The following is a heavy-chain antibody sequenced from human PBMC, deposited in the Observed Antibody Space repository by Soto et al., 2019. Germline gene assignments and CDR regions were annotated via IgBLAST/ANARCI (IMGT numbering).Heavy chain of an antibody. CDR2: LYFNGGT. V-gene: IGHV4-30-4*01. CDR3: ARGISKYSSWYEPHTWFDA. J-gene: IGHJ5*02. Sequence: SETLSLTCNVSGGPITSPDYYWTWISQSPGKGLEWIGYLYFNGGTQYNPSLRTPISMSLDTSKKHFSLKMRSVTGADTAVYYCARGISKYSSWYEPHTWFDAWGQGALVTVSS. CDR1: GGPITSPDYY. D-gene: IGHD6-13*01.